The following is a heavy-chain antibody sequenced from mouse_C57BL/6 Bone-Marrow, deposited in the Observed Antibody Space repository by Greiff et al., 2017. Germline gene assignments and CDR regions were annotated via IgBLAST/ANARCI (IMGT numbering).Heavy chain of an antibody. J-gene: IGHJ3*01. CDR3: AGRQLRLAWFAY. CDR2: IYPGDGDT. Sequence: QVQLQQSGPELVKPGASVKISCKASGYAFSSSWMNWVKQRPGKGLEWIGRIYPGDGDTNYNGKFKGKATLTADKSSSTAYMQLSSLTSEDSAVYFCAGRQLRLAWFAYWGQGTLVTVSA. D-gene: IGHD3-2*02. CDR1: GYAFSSSW. V-gene: IGHV1-82*01.